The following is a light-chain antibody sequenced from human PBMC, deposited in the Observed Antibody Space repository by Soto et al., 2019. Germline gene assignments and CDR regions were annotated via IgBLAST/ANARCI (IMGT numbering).Light chain of an antibody. CDR1: QSVSSY. Sequence: EIVLTQSPATLSLSPGERATLSFSSSQSVSSYLAWYQQKPGQAPRLLIYDASNRATGIPARFSGSGSGTDFTLTISSLEPEDFAVYYCQQRSNWPPRFTFGPGTKVD. CDR2: DAS. J-gene: IGKJ3*01. CDR3: QQRSNWPPRFT. V-gene: IGKV3-11*01.